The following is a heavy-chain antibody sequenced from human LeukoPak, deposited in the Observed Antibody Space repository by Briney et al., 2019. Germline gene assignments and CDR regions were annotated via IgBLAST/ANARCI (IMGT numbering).Heavy chain of an antibody. CDR3: ARAQRNYGYSNCLHYYGMDV. CDR1: GFTFSSYA. V-gene: IGHV3-30-3*01. J-gene: IGHJ6*02. CDR2: ISYDGSNK. D-gene: IGHD4-11*01. Sequence: GGSLRLSCADSGFTFSSYAMHWVRQAPGKGLEWVAVISYDGSNKYYADSVKGRFTISRDNSKNTLYLQMNSLRAEDTAVYYCARAQRNYGYSNCLHYYGMDVWGQGTTVTVSS.